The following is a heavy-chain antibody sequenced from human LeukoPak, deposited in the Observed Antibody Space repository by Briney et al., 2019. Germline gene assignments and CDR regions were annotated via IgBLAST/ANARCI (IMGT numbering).Heavy chain of an antibody. V-gene: IGHV3-23*01. Sequence: GGSLRLSCEASGFTFSTYAMSWVRQAPGKGLEWVATMTGSGGSTFYGDSVKGRFTIARDNSNNMLYLQMNSLRAEDTAVYYCAKDLGLLWFGTFDYWGQGILVTVSS. CDR1: GFTFSTYA. CDR2: MTGSGGST. CDR3: AKDLGLLWFGTFDY. J-gene: IGHJ4*02. D-gene: IGHD3-10*01.